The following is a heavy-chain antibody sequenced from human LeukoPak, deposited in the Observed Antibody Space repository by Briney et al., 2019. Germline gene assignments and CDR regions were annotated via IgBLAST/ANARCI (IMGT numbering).Heavy chain of an antibody. CDR3: ARARIMGATSPFDY. J-gene: IGHJ4*02. CDR2: IIPIFGTA. D-gene: IGHD1-26*01. Sequence: VKVSCKASGGTFSSYAISWVRQAPGQGLEWMGGIIPIFGTANYAQKFQGRVTITTDKSTSTAYMELSSLRSEDTAVYYCARARIMGATSPFDYWGQGTLVTVSS. V-gene: IGHV1-69*13. CDR1: GGTFSSYA.